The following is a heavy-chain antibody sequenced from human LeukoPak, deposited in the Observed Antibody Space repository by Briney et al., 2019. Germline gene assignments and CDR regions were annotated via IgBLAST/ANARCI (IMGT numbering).Heavy chain of an antibody. CDR3: ARYQVSQGRETTPFDY. D-gene: IGHD1-14*01. V-gene: IGHV6-1*01. CDR2: TYYRSQWYS. Sequence: SQTLSLICAISGDSVSRNTVAWNWIRQSPSRGLEWLGRTYYRSQWYSDYAESVKGRITINPDTSKNQFSLQLNSVTPEDTAVYYCARYQVSQGRETTPFDYWGQGTLVTVSS. J-gene: IGHJ4*02. CDR1: GDSVSRNTVA.